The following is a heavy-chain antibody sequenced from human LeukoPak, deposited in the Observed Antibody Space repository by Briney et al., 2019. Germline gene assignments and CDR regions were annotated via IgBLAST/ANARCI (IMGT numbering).Heavy chain of an antibody. Sequence: GESLMISCKGSGYSFTSYWIGWMGPMPGKGLEWMGIIYPGDSDTSSSPSFQGQVTISADKSISTAYLQWSSLKASDTAMYYCARLYYDSSGYQTAPFDYWGQGTLVTVSS. V-gene: IGHV5-51*01. J-gene: IGHJ4*02. CDR1: GYSFTSYW. D-gene: IGHD3-22*01. CDR3: ARLYYDSSGYQTAPFDY. CDR2: IYPGDSDT.